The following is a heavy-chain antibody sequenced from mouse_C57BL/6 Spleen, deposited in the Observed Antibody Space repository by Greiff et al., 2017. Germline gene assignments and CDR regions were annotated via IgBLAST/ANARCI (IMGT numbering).Heavy chain of an antibody. J-gene: IGHJ4*01. CDR2: ISAGGSYT. CDR1: GFTFSSYA. Sequence: EVQLVESGGGLVKPGGSLKLSCAASGFTFSSYAMSWVRQTPEKRLEWVATISAGGSYTYYPDNVKGRFTISRDNAKNNLYLQMSHLKSEDTAMYYCAREADGYSVGAMDYWGQGTSVTVSS. D-gene: IGHD2-3*01. CDR3: AREADGYSVGAMDY. V-gene: IGHV5-4*01.